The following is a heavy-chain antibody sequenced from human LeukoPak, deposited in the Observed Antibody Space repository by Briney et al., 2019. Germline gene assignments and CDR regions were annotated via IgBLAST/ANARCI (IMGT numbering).Heavy chain of an antibody. Sequence: PSETLSLTCTVSGGSISSSSYYWGWIRQPPGKGLEWIGSIYYSGSTYYNPSLKSRVTISVDTSKNQFSLKLSSVTAADTAVYYCARPLVNTRYSSSWYVWFDPWGQGTLVTVSS. V-gene: IGHV4-39*01. CDR3: ARPLVNTRYSSSWYVWFDP. CDR1: GGSISSSSYY. D-gene: IGHD6-13*01. CDR2: IYYSGST. J-gene: IGHJ5*02.